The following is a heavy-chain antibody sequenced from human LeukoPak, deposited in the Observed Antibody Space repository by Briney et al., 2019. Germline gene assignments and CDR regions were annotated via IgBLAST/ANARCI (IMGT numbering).Heavy chain of an antibody. CDR2: FYPGDSDP. J-gene: IGHJ4*02. Sequence: GESLKISCKGPGYSFTSYWIGWVRQLPGKGLEWMGIFYPGDSDPRFSPPFQGQFTISADKPISTAYLQWSSLKASDTAMYYCARYPTAMLKDYFDYWGRGTLVTVSS. CDR1: GYSFTSYW. D-gene: IGHD5-18*01. V-gene: IGHV5-51*04. CDR3: ARYPTAMLKDYFDY.